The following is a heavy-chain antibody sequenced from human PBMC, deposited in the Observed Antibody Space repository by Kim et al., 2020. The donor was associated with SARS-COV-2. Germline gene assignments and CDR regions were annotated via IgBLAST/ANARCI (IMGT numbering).Heavy chain of an antibody. J-gene: IGHJ6*02. D-gene: IGHD5-12*01. V-gene: IGHV1-69*04. CDR1: GGTFSSYA. Sequence: SVKVSCKASGGTFSSYAISWVRQAPGQGLEWMGRIIPILGIANYAQKFQGRVTITADKSTSTAYMELSSLRSEDTAVYYCARDEVELVATIPTYYYGMDVWGQGTTVTVSS. CDR2: IIPILGIA. CDR3: ARDEVELVATIPTYYYGMDV.